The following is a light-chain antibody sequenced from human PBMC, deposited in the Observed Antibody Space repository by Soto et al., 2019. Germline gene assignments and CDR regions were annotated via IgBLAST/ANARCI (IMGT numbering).Light chain of an antibody. J-gene: IGKJ2*01. CDR2: LGS. Sequence: DIVMTQSPLSLPVTPGEPASVSCRSSQSLRHSNGHNYLDWYLQKPEQSPQLLIYLGSYRASGVPDRFSGSGSGTDFTLRISRVEAEDVGVYYCVHAPQTPPHTLGQGTKLEIK. CDR1: QSLRHSNGHNY. V-gene: IGKV2-28*01. CDR3: VHAPQTPPHT.